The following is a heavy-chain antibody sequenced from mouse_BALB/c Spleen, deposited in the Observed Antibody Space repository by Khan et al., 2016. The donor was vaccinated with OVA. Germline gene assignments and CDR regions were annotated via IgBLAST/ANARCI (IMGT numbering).Heavy chain of an antibody. CDR1: GFTFSSFG. Sequence: EVELVESGGGLVQPGGSRKLSCAASGFTFSSFGMHWVRQAPKKGLEWVAYISSGSSTIYYGDTVKGRFTISRDSPKNTLFLQMTSLRSEETAMYYCARSGGNFHWYFDVWGAGTSVTVSS. CDR3: ARSGGNFHWYFDV. V-gene: IGHV5-17*02. CDR2: ISSGSSTI. D-gene: IGHD2-1*01. J-gene: IGHJ1*01.